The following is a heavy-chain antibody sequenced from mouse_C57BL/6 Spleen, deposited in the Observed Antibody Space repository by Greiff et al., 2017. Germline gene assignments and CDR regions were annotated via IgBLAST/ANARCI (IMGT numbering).Heavy chain of an antibody. J-gene: IGHJ1*03. Sequence: QVQLKQSGAELARPGASVKLSCKASGYTFTSYGISWVKQRTGQGLEWIGEISPRSGNTYYNEKFKGKATLTADKSSSTAYMELRSLTSEDSAVYFCARRGTYYYGSPPYWYFDVWGTGTTVTVSS. D-gene: IGHD1-1*01. V-gene: IGHV1-81*01. CDR3: ARRGTYYYGSPPYWYFDV. CDR2: ISPRSGNT. CDR1: GYTFTSYG.